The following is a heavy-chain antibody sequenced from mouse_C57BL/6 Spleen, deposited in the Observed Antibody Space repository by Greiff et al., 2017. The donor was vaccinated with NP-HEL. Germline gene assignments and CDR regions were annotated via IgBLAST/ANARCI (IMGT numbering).Heavy chain of an antibody. CDR1: GFTFSDYG. Sequence: EVKLVESGGGLVKPGGSLKLSCAASGFTFSDYGMHWVRQAPEKGLEWVAYISSGSSTIYYADTVKGRFTISRDNAKNTLFLQMTSLRSEETAMYYCATGTGAMDYWGQGTSVTVSS. CDR2: ISSGSSTI. CDR3: ATGTGAMDY. J-gene: IGHJ4*01. V-gene: IGHV5-17*01. D-gene: IGHD4-1*01.